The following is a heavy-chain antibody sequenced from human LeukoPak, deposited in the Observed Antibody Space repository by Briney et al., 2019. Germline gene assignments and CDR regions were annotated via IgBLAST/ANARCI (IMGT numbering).Heavy chain of an antibody. V-gene: IGHV3-43*02. CDR2: ISGDGGST. CDR1: GFTFDNYA. CDR3: AKDMRWLQSSLFDY. J-gene: IGHJ4*02. Sequence: GGSLRLSCAASGFTFDNYAMRGVRQAPGKGLEWVSLISGDGGSTYYADSVKGRFTISRDNSKNSLYLQMNSLRTEDTALYYCAKDMRWLQSSLFDYWGQGTLVTVSS. D-gene: IGHD5-24*01.